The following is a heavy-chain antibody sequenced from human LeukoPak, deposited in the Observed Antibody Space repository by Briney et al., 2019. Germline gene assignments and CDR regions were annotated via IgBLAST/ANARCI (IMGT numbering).Heavy chain of an antibody. J-gene: IGHJ3*01. D-gene: IGHD3-22*01. Sequence: ASVKVSCKASGYTFTSYDISWVRQAPGQGLEWMGWISAYNGNTNYAQKPQGRVTMTTDTSTSTAYMELRSLRSDDTAVYYCARDENYYDSSGLDSRGLDWGQGTMVTVSS. CDR1: GYTFTSYD. CDR2: ISAYNGNT. V-gene: IGHV1-18*01. CDR3: ARDENYYDSSGLDSRGLD.